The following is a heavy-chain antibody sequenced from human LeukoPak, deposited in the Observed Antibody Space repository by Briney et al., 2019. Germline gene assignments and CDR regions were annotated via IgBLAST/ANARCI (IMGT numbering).Heavy chain of an antibody. CDR2: SRNKAESYKT. J-gene: IGHJ6*03. CDR3: ARESSIFWPVARSYMDV. CDR1: GFTFSDHY. D-gene: IGHD3-9*01. Sequence: PGGSLRLSCAASGFTFSDHYTDWVRQAPGKGLEWVGRSRNKAESYKTEYAASVKGRVSISRDYSKNSLYLQMNSLKTEDTAVYYCARESSIFWPVARSYMDVWGKGTTVTVSS. V-gene: IGHV3-72*01.